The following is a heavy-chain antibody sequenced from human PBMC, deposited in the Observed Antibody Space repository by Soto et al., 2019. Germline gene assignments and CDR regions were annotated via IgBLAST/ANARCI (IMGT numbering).Heavy chain of an antibody. D-gene: IGHD2-21*02. V-gene: IGHV4-30-4*01. J-gene: IGHJ5*02. CDR2: VYYTGIT. CDR1: GASIRSSDYY. CDR3: VRTAREGAVAPHWFDL. Sequence: SETLSLTCTVSGASIRSSDYYWSWIRQAPGKGLEWIGYVYYTGITYYNPSLMSRLLISIDTSKNQFSLKLSSVTAAETAVYFCVRTAREGAVAPHWFDLWGQGTQVTVSS.